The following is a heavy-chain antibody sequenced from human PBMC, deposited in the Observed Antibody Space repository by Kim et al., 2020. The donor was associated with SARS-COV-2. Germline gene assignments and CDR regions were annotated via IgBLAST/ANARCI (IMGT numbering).Heavy chain of an antibody. CDR2: IYHSGST. D-gene: IGHD2-15*01. J-gene: IGHJ5*02. V-gene: IGHV4-38-2*02. Sequence: SETLSLTCTVSGYSISSGYYWGWIRQPPGKGLEWIGSIYHSGSTYYNPSLKSRVTISVDTSKNQFSLKLSSVTAADTAVYYCARVGSRWSGWFDPWGQGTLVTVSS. CDR3: ARVGSRWSGWFDP. CDR1: GYSISSGYY.